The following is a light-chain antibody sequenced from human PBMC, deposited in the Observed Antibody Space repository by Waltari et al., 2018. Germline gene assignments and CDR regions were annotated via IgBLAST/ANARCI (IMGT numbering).Light chain of an antibody. CDR2: EVS. V-gene: IGLV2-23*02. Sequence: QSALTQPASVSGSPGQSIPLPCTGTRSDVGSYNLVSWYQPHPGKAPKLMIYEVSKRPSGVSNRFSGSKSGNTASLTISGLQAEDEADYYCCSYAGSSTFVFGGGTKLTVL. CDR3: CSYAGSSTFV. CDR1: RSDVGSYNL. J-gene: IGLJ2*01.